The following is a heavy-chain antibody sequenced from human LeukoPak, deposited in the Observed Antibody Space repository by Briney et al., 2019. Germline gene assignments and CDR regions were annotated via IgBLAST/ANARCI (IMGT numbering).Heavy chain of an antibody. CDR2: LYTNDNT. V-gene: IGHV4-61*02. J-gene: IGHJ6*03. D-gene: IGHD2-21*02. CDR1: GGSITSGRYY. CDR3: ARGVVTDDYYMDV. Sequence: KSSETLSLTCSVSGGSITSGRYYWTWVRQPAGKGLEWIGRLYTNDNTNYNPSLESRVSISVDTSKSQFYLQLTSVTAADTAVYFCARGVVTDDYYMDVWGKGTTVIVSS.